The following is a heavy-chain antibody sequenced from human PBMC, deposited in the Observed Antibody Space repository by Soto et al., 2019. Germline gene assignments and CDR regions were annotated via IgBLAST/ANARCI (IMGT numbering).Heavy chain of an antibody. J-gene: IGHJ3*01. V-gene: IGHV3-53*01. Sequence: EVQLVESGGGLIQPGGSLRLSCAASGFTFSSNDMNWVRQAPGKGLEWVSLIYGGGSTYYADSVKCRFTISRDNSKNTLYLQMSSLRAEDTAVYYCATRPLLPGAPWGQGTMVTVSS. CDR2: IYGGGST. D-gene: IGHD3-22*01. CDR1: GFTFSSND. CDR3: ATRPLLPGAP.